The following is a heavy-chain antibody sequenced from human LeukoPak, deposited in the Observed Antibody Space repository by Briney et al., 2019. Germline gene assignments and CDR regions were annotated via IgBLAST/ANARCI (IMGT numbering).Heavy chain of an antibody. V-gene: IGHV3-11*01. CDR2: ISSSGSTI. D-gene: IGHD3-22*01. Sequence: GGSLRLSCAASGFTFSDYYMSWIRQAPGKGLEWVSYISSSGSTIYYADSVKGRFTISRDNAKNSLYLQMNSLRAEDTAVYYCARDRTLYYDNSGLDYWGQGTLVTVSS. CDR1: GFTFSDYY. CDR3: ARDRTLYYDNSGLDY. J-gene: IGHJ4*02.